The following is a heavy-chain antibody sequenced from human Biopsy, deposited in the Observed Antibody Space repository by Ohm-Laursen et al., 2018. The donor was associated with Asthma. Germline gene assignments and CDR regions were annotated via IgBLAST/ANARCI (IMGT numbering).Heavy chain of an antibody. CDR3: AKDRVAGRSYYFGY. J-gene: IGHJ4*02. CDR1: GFNFHNYG. V-gene: IGHV3-30*18. Sequence: SLRLSCTASGFNFHNYGMNWVRRAPGKGLEWVAQILFDGRKISYPDSVKGRFTISRDNSKNMVYLQMNSLRPEDTAVYYCAKDRVAGRSYYFGYWGQGSLVSVSS. CDR2: ILFDGRKI. D-gene: IGHD6-13*01.